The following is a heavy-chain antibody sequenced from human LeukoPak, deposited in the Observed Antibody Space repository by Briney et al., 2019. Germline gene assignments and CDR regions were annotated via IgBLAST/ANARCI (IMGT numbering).Heavy chain of an antibody. CDR2: IRSKAYGGTT. CDR1: GFTFGNYA. D-gene: IGHD3-22*01. CDR3: TRDPLCYYDSSGYYYGTVHYFDY. V-gene: IGHV3-49*04. Sequence: GGSLRLSCTASGFTFGNYAMSWVRQAPGKGLEWVGFIRSKAYGGTTEYAASVKGRFTISRDDSKSIAYLQMNSLKTEDTAVYCCTRDPLCYYDSSGYYYGTVHYFDYWGEGTLVTVSS. J-gene: IGHJ4*02.